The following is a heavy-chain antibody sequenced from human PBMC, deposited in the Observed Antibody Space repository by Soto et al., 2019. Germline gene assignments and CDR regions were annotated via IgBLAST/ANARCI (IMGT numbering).Heavy chain of an antibody. V-gene: IGHV1-8*01. CDR2: MNPKSGNT. D-gene: IGHD6-13*01. Sequence: ASVKVSCKASGYTFLDYDINWVRQAPGQGLEWMGWMNPKSGNTGYAQKFQGRVTMTRSTPLTTAYMELSSLTSEDTAVYYCARGLVDYSNLDLWGQGTLVTVSS. CDR1: GYTFLDYD. CDR3: ARGLVDYSNLDL. J-gene: IGHJ5*02.